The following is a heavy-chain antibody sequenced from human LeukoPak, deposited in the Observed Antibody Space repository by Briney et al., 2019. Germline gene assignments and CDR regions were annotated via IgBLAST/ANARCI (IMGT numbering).Heavy chain of an antibody. CDR2: ITGSGGNT. J-gene: IGHJ4*02. CDR3: AKWGDYDVLTGYYVSDY. V-gene: IGHV3-23*01. D-gene: IGHD3-9*01. Sequence: PGASLRLSCVAYGFIFSNYAMSWGRQAPGKGLEWVSAITGSGGNTYYADSVKGRFTISRDNSKNTVFLQMNSLRAEDTAVYYCAKWGDYDVLTGYYVSDYWGQGALVTVSS. CDR1: GFIFSNYA.